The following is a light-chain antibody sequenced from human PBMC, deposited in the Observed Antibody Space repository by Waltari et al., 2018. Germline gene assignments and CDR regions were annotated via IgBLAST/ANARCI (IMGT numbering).Light chain of an antibody. CDR3: QQRGNWPSGYT. CDR2: DAS. Sequence: EIVLTQSPATLSLSPGETATLSCRASQSVSTYLTWYQQKPGQAPRLLISDASRRATGIPARFSGSGSGTDFTLTISSLEPEDFAVYYCQQRGNWPSGYTFGQWTKLEIK. J-gene: IGKJ2*01. V-gene: IGKV3-11*01. CDR1: QSVSTY.